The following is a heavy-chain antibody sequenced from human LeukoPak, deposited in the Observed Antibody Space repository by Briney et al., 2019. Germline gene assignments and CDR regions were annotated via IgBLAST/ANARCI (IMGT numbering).Heavy chain of an antibody. J-gene: IGHJ4*02. CDR1: GGSISSYY. D-gene: IGHD5-12*01. CDR2: IYYSGST. CDR3: ARGGGYASPIGY. V-gene: IGHV4-59*01. Sequence: SETLSLTCTVSGGSISSYYWSWIRQPPGKGLEWIGYIYYSGSTNYNPSLKSRVTISLDTSKNQFSLKLSPVTAADTAVYYCARGGGYASPIGYWGQGALVTVSS.